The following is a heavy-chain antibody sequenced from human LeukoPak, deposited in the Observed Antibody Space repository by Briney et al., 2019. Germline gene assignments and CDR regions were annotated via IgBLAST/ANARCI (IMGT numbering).Heavy chain of an antibody. V-gene: IGHV3-21*03. J-gene: IGHJ5*02. D-gene: IGHD6-19*01. Sequence: TGGSLRLSCAASGFTVSSNYMSWVRQAPGKGLEWVSYISSTNGHTYYADSVNGRFTIPRDTTKNSLYLQMNSLRVEDTAIYFCARDRDSSGLYGGADLWGQGVLVTVSA. CDR2: ISSTNGHT. CDR3: ARDRDSSGLYGGADL. CDR1: GFTVSSNY.